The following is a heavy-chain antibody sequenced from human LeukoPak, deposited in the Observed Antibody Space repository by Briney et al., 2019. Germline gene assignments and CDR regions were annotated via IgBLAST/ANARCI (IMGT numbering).Heavy chain of an antibody. CDR3: AKGGPEASAGLSWFVP. D-gene: IGHD1-14*01. V-gene: IGHV4-39*07. J-gene: IGHJ5*02. Sequence: PSETLSLTCTVSGGSISSSSYYWGWIRQPPGKGLEWIGSIYYSGSTYYNPSLKSRVTISVDTSKNQFSLKLSSVTAADTAVYYCAKGGPEASAGLSWFVPWGQGTLVTVSS. CDR1: GGSISSSSYY. CDR2: IYYSGST.